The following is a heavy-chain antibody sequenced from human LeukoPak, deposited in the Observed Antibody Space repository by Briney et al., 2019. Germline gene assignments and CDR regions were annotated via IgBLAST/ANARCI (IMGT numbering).Heavy chain of an antibody. Sequence: SGTLSLTCAVSGGSISSSNWWSWVRQPPGKGLEWIGEIYHSGSTNYNPSLKSRVTISVDKSKNQFSLKLSSVTAADTAVYYCARGLHLSGYYSPLDAFDIWGQGTMVTVSS. CDR3: ARGLHLSGYYSPLDAFDI. CDR1: GGSISSSNW. V-gene: IGHV4-4*02. CDR2: IYHSGST. D-gene: IGHD3-22*01. J-gene: IGHJ3*02.